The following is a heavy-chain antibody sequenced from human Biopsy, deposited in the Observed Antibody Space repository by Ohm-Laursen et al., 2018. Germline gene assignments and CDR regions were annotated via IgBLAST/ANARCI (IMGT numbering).Heavy chain of an antibody. CDR2: LFYSGNTNSNPT. J-gene: IGHJ4*02. V-gene: IGHV4-59*01. CDR1: GDSICNYH. D-gene: IGHD3-3*01. Sequence: TLSLTCTITGDSICNYHWIWIRQSPGMGLVWIGYLFYSGNTNSNPTNYSPSLESQVSKSVDTAKNQFSLNLASVIAEDTAVYKCARATHKVWNGLHYFDCWGQGTLVTVSS. CDR3: ARATHKVWNGLHYFDC.